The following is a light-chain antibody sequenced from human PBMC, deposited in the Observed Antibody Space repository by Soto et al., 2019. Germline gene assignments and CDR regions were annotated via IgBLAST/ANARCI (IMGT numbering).Light chain of an antibody. V-gene: IGKV3-15*01. CDR3: QQYNNWPGT. J-gene: IGKJ1*01. Sequence: EIVMTQSPATLSVSPGERATLSCRAGESISNNLAWYQRKPGQAPRLLIYGAATRAAGIPARFSGRGSGTEFTLTISSLQSEDFGVYYCQQYNNWPGTFXQGTKADIK. CDR1: ESISNN. CDR2: GAA.